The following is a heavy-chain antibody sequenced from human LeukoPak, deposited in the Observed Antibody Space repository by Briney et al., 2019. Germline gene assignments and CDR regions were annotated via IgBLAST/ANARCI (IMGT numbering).Heavy chain of an antibody. CDR2: ISYDGSNK. Sequence: PGGSLRLSCAASGFTFSSYAMHWVRQAPGKGLEWMAVISYDGSNKYYADSVKGRFTISRDNSRNTLYLQMNSLRAEDTAVYYCARDGILLDYDILTAYGVFDYWGQGTLVTVSS. V-gene: IGHV3-30-3*01. CDR1: GFTFSSYA. D-gene: IGHD3-9*01. CDR3: ARDGILLDYDILTAYGVFDY. J-gene: IGHJ4*02.